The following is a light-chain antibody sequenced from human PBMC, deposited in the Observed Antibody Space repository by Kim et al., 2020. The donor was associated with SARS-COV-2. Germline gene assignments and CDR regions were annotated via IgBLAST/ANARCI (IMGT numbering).Light chain of an antibody. V-gene: IGKV1-5*03. Sequence: DIQMTQSPSTLSASVGDRVTITCRASQSISSWLAWYQQKPGKAPKLLIYKASSLESGVPSRFSSSRSGTEFTLTISSLQPDDFATYCCQQYDSYPYTFGQGTKLEI. CDR1: QSISSW. CDR2: KAS. J-gene: IGKJ2*01. CDR3: QQYDSYPYT.